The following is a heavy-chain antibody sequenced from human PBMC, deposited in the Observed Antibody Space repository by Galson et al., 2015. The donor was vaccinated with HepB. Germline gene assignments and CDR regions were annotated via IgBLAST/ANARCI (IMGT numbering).Heavy chain of an antibody. V-gene: IGHV3-15*01. J-gene: IGHJ6*02. CDR1: GFTFSNAR. CDR3: TTIAALNDQWGYYYYGMDV. CDR2: IKSKTDGGTT. D-gene: IGHD6-13*01. Sequence: SLRLSCAASGFTFSNARMSWVRQAPGKGLEWVGRIKSKTDGGTTDYAAPVKGRFAISRDDSKNTLYLQMNSLKTEDTAVYYCTTIAALNDQWGYYYYGMDVWGQGTTVTVSS.